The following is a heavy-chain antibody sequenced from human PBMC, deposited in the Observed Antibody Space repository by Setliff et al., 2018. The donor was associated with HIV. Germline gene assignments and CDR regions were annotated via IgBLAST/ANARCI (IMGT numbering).Heavy chain of an antibody. Sequence: GESLKISCAVSGFTFISYGMYWVRQAPGKGLEWVAFIRYDGSYRYYVDSVKGRFTISRDNSKNTMFLQMNSLRVEDTAIYYCAKMHTAMDPVTFDIWGQGTMVTVSS. V-gene: IGHV3-30*02. CDR2: IRYDGSYR. D-gene: IGHD5-18*01. CDR3: AKMHTAMDPVTFDI. J-gene: IGHJ3*02. CDR1: GFTFISYG.